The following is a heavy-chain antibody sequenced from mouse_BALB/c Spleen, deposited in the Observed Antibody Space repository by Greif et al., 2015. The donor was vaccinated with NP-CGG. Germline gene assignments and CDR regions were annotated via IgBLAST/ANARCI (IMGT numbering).Heavy chain of an antibody. J-gene: IGHJ3*01. Sequence: QVQLQQSGAELARPGASVKLSCEASGYTFTSYWMQWVKQRPGQGLEWIGAIYPGDGDTRYTQKFKGKATLTADKSSSTAYMQLSSLASEDSAVYYCARDYDYGGFAYWGQGTLVTVSA. CDR1: GYTFTSYW. CDR3: ARDYDYGGFAY. CDR2: IYPGDGDT. D-gene: IGHD2-4*01. V-gene: IGHV1-87*01.